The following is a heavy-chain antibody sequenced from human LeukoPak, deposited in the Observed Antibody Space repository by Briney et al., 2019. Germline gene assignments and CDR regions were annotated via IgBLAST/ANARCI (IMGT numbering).Heavy chain of an antibody. CDR2: VRYDGTKK. CDR3: AKVHGEILTMPYYYYYMDV. J-gene: IGHJ6*03. Sequence: PGGSLKLSCAASGFTFSSYGMHWVREAPGKGLEWVTFVRYDGTKKYYTDSVKGRFTISRDNSKNTLYLQMNSLRAEDTAVYYCAKVHGEILTMPYYYYYMDVWGKGTTVTVSS. CDR1: GFTFSSYG. V-gene: IGHV3-30*02. D-gene: IGHD3-9*01.